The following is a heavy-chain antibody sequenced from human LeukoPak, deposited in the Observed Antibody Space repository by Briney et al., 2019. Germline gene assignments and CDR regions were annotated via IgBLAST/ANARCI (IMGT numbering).Heavy chain of an antibody. CDR3: AKGEVVYCSSTSCYAHMDV. J-gene: IGHJ6*03. V-gene: IGHV3-23*01. CDR1: GFTFSSYA. Sequence: PGGSLRLSCAASGFTFSSYAMNWVRQAPGKGLEWVSAISGSGGSTYYADSVKGRFTISRDNSKNTLYLQMNSLRAEDTAVYYCAKGEVVYCSSTSCYAHMDVWGKGTTVTVSS. D-gene: IGHD2-2*01. CDR2: ISGSGGST.